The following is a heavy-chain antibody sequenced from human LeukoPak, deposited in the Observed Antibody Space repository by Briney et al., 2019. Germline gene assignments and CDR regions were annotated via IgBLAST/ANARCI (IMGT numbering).Heavy chain of an antibody. CDR3: AKEGGGYCSSLICRFLDY. J-gene: IGHJ4*02. Sequence: GRSLRLSCAASGFTFSTYDMHWVRQAPGKGLEWVAVISYDGSNKYYADSVRGRFTISRDNSKNALSLQMNSLRAEDTAVYYCAKEGGGYCSSLICRFLDYWGQGTPVTVSS. CDR2: ISYDGSNK. CDR1: GFTFSTYD. V-gene: IGHV3-30*18. D-gene: IGHD2-2*01.